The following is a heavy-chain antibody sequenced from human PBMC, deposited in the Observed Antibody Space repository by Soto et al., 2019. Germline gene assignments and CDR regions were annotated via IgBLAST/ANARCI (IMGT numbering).Heavy chain of an antibody. CDR1: GFSFSSYA. V-gene: IGHV3-23*01. J-gene: IGHJ4*02. CDR2: ISARGGRS. CDR3: AEGSIEYSASVDN. Sequence: EVQLLESGGGLVQPGGSLRLSCAASGFSFSSYAMVWVRQAPGKGLEWVSVISARGGRSYFAVSVKGRFTTSRDNYKNVLYLEMNSLRAEYTATYFCAEGSIEYSASVDNWGQGTLVLVSS. D-gene: IGHD5-12*01.